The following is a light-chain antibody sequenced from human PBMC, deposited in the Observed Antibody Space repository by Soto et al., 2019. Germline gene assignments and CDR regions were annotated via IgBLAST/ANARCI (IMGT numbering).Light chain of an antibody. CDR3: QQFGTSSYS. J-gene: IGKJ2*03. Sequence: EIVLTQSPGTLSLSPGERATLSCRASQSLSSRSLAWYQQKPGQAPRLLIHGASSRATGIPDRFSGSGSGTDFTLTISRLEPEDFAVYYCQQFGTSSYSFGQGTKLEIK. V-gene: IGKV3-20*01. CDR1: QSLSSRS. CDR2: GAS.